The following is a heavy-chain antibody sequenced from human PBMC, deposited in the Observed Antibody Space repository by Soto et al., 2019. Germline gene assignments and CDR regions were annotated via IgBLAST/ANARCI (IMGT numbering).Heavy chain of an antibody. V-gene: IGHV3-15*01. D-gene: IGHD3-10*01. CDR2: IKTTSDGGTI. CDR1: GFTFSTAW. J-gene: IGHJ5*02. CDR3: IRDPYGST. Sequence: EVQLVESGGGLVKPGESLSLSCAASGFTFSTAWMTWVRQAPGMGLEWVARIKTTSDGGTIHYAAPVKGRFTISRDDSKDTLFLQMNSLKIESTALYYCIRDPYGSTWGQGTLVTVSS.